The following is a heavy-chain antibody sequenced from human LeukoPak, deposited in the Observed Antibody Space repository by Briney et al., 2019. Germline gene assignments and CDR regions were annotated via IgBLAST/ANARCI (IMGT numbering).Heavy chain of an antibody. CDR3: ARVGAATYAFDI. CDR1: GFTFSSYG. J-gene: IGHJ3*02. Sequence: GGSLRLSCAASGFTFSSYGMHWVRQAPGKGLEWVAFIRYDGSNKYYADSVKGRFTISRDNSKNTLYLQMNSLRAEDTAVYYCARVGAATYAFDIWGQGTMVTVSS. CDR2: IRYDGSNK. D-gene: IGHD3-16*01. V-gene: IGHV3-30*02.